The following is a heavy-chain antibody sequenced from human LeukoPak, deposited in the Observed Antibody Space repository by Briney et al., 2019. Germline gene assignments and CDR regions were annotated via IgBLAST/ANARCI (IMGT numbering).Heavy chain of an antibody. CDR1: GGSISSYY. CDR2: IYYSGST. CDR3: ARVPGGYDSFYYYMDV. Sequence: SETLSLTCTVSGGSISSYYWSWIRQPPGKGLEWIGYIYYSGSTNYNPSLKSRVTISVDTSKNQFSLKLSSVTAADTAVYYCARVPGGYDSFYYYMDVWGKGTTVTISS. J-gene: IGHJ6*03. D-gene: IGHD5-12*01. V-gene: IGHV4-59*01.